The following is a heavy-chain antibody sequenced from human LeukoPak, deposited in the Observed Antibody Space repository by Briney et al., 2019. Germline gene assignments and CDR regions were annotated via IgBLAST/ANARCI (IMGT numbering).Heavy chain of an antibody. CDR1: GYTFSSYG. CDR3: ARDQDCSGGSCYFDY. V-gene: IGHV1-18*01. CDR2: ISAYNGNT. D-gene: IGHD2-15*01. J-gene: IGHJ4*02. Sequence: GASVKVSCKASGYTFSSYGISWVRQAPGQGLEWMGWISAYNGNTDYTQKLQGRVTMTTDTSTSTAYMELSSLRSEDTAVYYCARDQDCSGGSCYFDYWGQGTLVTVSS.